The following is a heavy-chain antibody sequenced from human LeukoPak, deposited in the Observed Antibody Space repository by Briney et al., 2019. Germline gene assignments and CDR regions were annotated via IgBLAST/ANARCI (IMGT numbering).Heavy chain of an antibody. Sequence: SETLSLTCTVSGGSISSYYWSWIRQPAGKGLEWIGRIYTSGSTNYNPSLKSRVTMSVDTSKNQFSLKLSSVTAADTAVYYCARGTTITGTPYFDYWGQGTLVTVSS. D-gene: IGHD1-20*01. CDR3: ARGTTITGTPYFDY. CDR2: IYTSGST. V-gene: IGHV4-4*07. J-gene: IGHJ4*02. CDR1: GGSISSYY.